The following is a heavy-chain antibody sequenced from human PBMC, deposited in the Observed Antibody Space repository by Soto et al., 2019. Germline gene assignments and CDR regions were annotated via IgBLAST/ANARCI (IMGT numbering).Heavy chain of an antibody. CDR2: ISSSSSTI. D-gene: IGHD3-10*02. V-gene: IGHV3-48*01. Sequence: EVQLVESGGGLVQPGGSLRLSCAASGFTFSSYSMNWVRQAPGKGLEWVSYISSSSSTIYYADSVKGRFTISRDNAKNSRYLQMNSLRAEDTAVYYCARCPNLYSYVRAVPGGYFDYWGQGTRVTVSS. CDR1: GFTFSSYS. CDR3: ARCPNLYSYVRAVPGGYFDY. J-gene: IGHJ4*02.